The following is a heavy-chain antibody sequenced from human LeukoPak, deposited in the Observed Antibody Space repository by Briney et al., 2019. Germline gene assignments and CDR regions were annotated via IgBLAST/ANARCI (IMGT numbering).Heavy chain of an antibody. D-gene: IGHD5-12*01. J-gene: IGHJ5*02. V-gene: IGHV4-39*07. Sequence: SETLSLTCTVSGGSISSGSYYWGWIRQPPGEGLECIGTIYYSGSTNYNPSLKSRVTISVDTSKNQFSLKVSSVTAADTAVYYCARVEDSGYDYRGWFDPWGQGTLVTVSS. CDR3: ARVEDSGYDYRGWFDP. CDR2: IYYSGST. CDR1: GGSISSGSYY.